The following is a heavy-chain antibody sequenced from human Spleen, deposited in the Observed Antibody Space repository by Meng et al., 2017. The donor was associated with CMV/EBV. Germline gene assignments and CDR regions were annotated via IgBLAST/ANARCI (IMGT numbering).Heavy chain of an antibody. CDR2: ITQDGSEK. D-gene: IGHD3-10*01. J-gene: IGHJ6*02. CDR1: GLSFRSYW. V-gene: IGHV3-7*01. CDR3: ARDSGEPRGISPYYGMNV. Sequence: GESLKISCAGSGLSFRSYWMSWVRQAPGKGLEWVASITQDGSEKYYVDSVKGRFTIFRDNAKNSLYLQMNSLRAEDAAVYYCARDSGEPRGISPYYGMNVWGQGTTVTVSS.